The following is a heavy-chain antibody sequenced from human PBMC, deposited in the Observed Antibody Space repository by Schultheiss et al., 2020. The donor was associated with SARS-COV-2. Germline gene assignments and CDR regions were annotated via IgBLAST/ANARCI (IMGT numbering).Heavy chain of an antibody. V-gene: IGHV4-59*01. J-gene: IGHJ6*02. Sequence: SETLSLTCAVYGGSFSGCNWSWIRQPPGKGLEWIGYIYYSGSTNYNPSLKSRVTISVDTSKNQFSLKLSSVTAADTAVYYCARDRWDSYYYGMDVWGQGTTVTVSS. CDR3: ARDRWDSYYYGMDV. CDR2: IYYSGST. CDR1: GGSFSGCN. D-gene: IGHD1-26*01.